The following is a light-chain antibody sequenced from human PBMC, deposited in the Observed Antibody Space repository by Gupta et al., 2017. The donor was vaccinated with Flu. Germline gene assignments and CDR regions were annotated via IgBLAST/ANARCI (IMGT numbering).Light chain of an antibody. CDR2: KDT. CDR1: TLARNY. CDR3: LSADNSGHSLV. J-gene: IGLJ2*01. V-gene: IGLV3-16*01. Sequence: GKVARITGSGETLARNYAYWYQQKPGPSPVMVICKDTERPSGIPGRFSCSTAGTTVTFTTSGVQAEEEADYYCLSADNSGHSLVFGGGTKLTVL.